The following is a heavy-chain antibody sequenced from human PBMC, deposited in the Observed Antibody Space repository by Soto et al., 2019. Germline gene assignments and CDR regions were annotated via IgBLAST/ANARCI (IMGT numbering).Heavy chain of an antibody. Sequence: QVQLQESGPGLVKPSGTLSLSCAVSGGSVSNINWWSWVRQSPGNGLEWIGEIHLSGGTSYNPSLESRATLSVDKSKNELSLRLNYVTAADTAVYYCTKNSAYALDYWGLGILVTVSS. CDR2: IHLSGGT. V-gene: IGHV4-4*02. J-gene: IGHJ4*02. CDR1: GGSVSNINW. D-gene: IGHD5-12*01. CDR3: TKNSAYALDY.